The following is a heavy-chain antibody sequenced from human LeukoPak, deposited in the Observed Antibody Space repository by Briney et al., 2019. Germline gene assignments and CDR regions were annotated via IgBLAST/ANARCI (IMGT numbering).Heavy chain of an antibody. V-gene: IGHV3-48*03. D-gene: IGHD3-22*01. Sequence: GGSLRLSCAASGLTFSTYEMSWVRQVPGKGLEWVSYISSSGNAIFYSDSVKGRFTISRDNAKNSLHLQMNSLRAEDTAIYYCVRGGGRGDYNERYYFDYWGQGTLVTVSS. CDR1: GLTFSTYE. CDR3: VRGGGRGDYNERYYFDY. J-gene: IGHJ4*02. CDR2: ISSSGNAI.